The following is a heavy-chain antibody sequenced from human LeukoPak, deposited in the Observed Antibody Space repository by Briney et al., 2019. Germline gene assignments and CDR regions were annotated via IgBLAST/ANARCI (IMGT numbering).Heavy chain of an antibody. CDR2: IYYSGST. J-gene: IGHJ6*03. CDR1: GGSISSYY. Sequence: SETLSLTCTVSGGSISSYYWSWIRQPPGKGLEWIGYIYYSGSTNYNPSLKSRVTISVDTSKNQFSLKLSSVTAADTAVYYCARGGSSSWYRYYYYYMDVWGKGTTATISS. CDR3: ARGGSSSWYRYYYYYMDV. V-gene: IGHV4-59*01. D-gene: IGHD6-13*01.